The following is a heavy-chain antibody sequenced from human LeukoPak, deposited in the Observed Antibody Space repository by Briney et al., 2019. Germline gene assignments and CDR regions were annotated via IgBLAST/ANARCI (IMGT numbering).Heavy chain of an antibody. CDR2: IYYSGTT. CDR1: GDSINTNSYY. V-gene: IGHV4-39*01. CDR3: ARQYSRYVEEPPRY. Sequence: PSGTLSLTCTVSGDSINTNSYYWGWIRQPPGKGREWIGSIYYSGTTYYNPSLKSRVTISVDTSKNHFSLKLTSVTAADTAVYYCARQYSRYVEEPPRYWGQGTLVTVSS. J-gene: IGHJ4*02. D-gene: IGHD5-12*01.